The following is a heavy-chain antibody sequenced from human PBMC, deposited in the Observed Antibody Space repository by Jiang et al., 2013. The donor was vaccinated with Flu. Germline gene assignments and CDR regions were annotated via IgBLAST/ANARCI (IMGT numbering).Heavy chain of an antibody. D-gene: IGHD4-23*01. V-gene: IGHV3-23*01. CDR3: AKAVRITVVSPYGMDV. Sequence: GLVQPGGSLRLSCVASGFTFSSYAMSWVRQAPGKGLEWVSAISGSGDSTFYADSVKGRFTISRDKSKNTLYLQMNSLRAEDTAVYYCAKAVRITVVSPYGMDVWGQGTTVTVSS. CDR2: ISGSGDST. J-gene: IGHJ6*02. CDR1: GFTFSSYA.